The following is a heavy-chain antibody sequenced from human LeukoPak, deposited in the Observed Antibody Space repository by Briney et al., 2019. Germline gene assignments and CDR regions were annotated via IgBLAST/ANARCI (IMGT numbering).Heavy chain of an antibody. J-gene: IGHJ5*02. D-gene: IGHD2-21*01. CDR3: VRQLIRFWFDP. CDR2: ISYDGSNK. V-gene: IGHV3-30*03. Sequence: GRSLRLSCAASGFTFSSYGMHWVRQAPGKGLEWVAVISYDGSNKYYADSVKGRFTISRDNAKNSMFLQMNSLRADDTATYYCVRQLIRFWFDPWGQGTRVTVSS. CDR1: GFTFSSYG.